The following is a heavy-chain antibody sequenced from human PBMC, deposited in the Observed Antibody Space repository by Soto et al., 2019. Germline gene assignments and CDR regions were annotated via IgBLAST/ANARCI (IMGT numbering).Heavy chain of an antibody. J-gene: IGHJ4*02. CDR1: GFTFSSYS. Sequence: EVQLVESGGGLVKPGGSLRLSCAASGFTFSSYSMNWVRQAPGKGLEWVSSISSSSSYIYYADSVKGRFTISRDNAKNSLYLQMNSLRAEDTAVYYCARGGTIFGVVIKSYYFDYWGQGTLVTVSS. CDR3: ARGGTIFGVVIKSYYFDY. D-gene: IGHD3-3*01. CDR2: ISSSSSYI. V-gene: IGHV3-21*01.